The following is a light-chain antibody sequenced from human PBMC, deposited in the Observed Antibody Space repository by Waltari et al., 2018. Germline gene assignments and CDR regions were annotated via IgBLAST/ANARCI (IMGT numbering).Light chain of an antibody. Sequence: QSVLTQPPSASATPGQSVTISCSGRSSNTGSNTVTWYQQLPGTAPKLLIYSTHQRPSGVPDRFSASKSGTSASLAISGLQSGDGADFYCAAWDDSLNAWVFGGGTKLTVL. CDR2: STH. CDR3: AAWDDSLNAWV. V-gene: IGLV1-44*01. CDR1: SSNTGSNT. J-gene: IGLJ3*02.